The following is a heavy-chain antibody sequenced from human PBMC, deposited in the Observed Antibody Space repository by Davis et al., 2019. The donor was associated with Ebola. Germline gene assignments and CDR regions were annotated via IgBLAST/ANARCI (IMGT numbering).Heavy chain of an antibody. CDR2: MNPNSGNT. J-gene: IGHJ6*02. CDR3: ARWRYNDILTGYYYYDGMDG. V-gene: IGHV1-8*01. Sequence: AASVKVSCKASGYTFTSYDINWVRQATGQGLEWMGWMNPNSGNTGYAQKFQGRVTMTRNTSISTTYMELRSLRSEDTAVYYCARWRYNDILTGYYYYDGMDGWGQGTTVTVSS. CDR1: GYTFTSYD. D-gene: IGHD3-9*01.